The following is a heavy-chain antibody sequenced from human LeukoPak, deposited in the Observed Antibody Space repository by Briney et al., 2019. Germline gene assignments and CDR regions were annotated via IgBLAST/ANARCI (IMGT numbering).Heavy chain of an antibody. CDR1: GLTFSTYW. J-gene: IGHJ4*02. CDR3: ARGAGGGGYYYGSGSYRPISPLDY. D-gene: IGHD3-10*01. CDR2: IREDGSEK. Sequence: SGGSLRLSCAASGLTFSTYWMHWVRQAPGKGLEWVANIREDGSEKYYVDSVKGQFTISRDNAKNSLFLQMDSLRAEDTAVYYCARGAGGGGYYYGSGSYRPISPLDYWGQGTLVTVSS. V-gene: IGHV3-7*01.